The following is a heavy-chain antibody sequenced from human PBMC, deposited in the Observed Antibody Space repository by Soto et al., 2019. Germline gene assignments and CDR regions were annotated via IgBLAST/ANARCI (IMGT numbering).Heavy chain of an antibody. CDR2: ISAYNGNT. Sequence: QVQLVQSGTEVKKPGASVRVSCKASGYTFTTYGFNWVRQAPGQVLEWMGWISAYNGNTNYAQKFQGRVTMTTETSTTTAYMELRSLRSDDTAVYYCARDGARFLEWPLSWFDPWGQGTLVTVSS. CDR1: GYTFTTYG. J-gene: IGHJ5*02. V-gene: IGHV1-18*01. CDR3: ARDGARFLEWPLSWFDP. D-gene: IGHD3-3*01.